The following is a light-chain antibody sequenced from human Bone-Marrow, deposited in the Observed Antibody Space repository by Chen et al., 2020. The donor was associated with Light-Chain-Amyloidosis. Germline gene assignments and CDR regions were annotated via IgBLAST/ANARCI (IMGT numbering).Light chain of an antibody. Sequence: SVLTQPPSVSASPGQKVTLSCSGSSANIGNNYVSWYQQLPGTTPKLLIYDNNKRPTGIPDRGSGSRSGTSATLGRTGLQAGDDADYYCGTWDSSLRAVFGGGTKLTVL. CDR3: GTWDSSLRAV. CDR2: DNN. CDR1: SANIGNNY. V-gene: IGLV1-51*01. J-gene: IGLJ3*02.